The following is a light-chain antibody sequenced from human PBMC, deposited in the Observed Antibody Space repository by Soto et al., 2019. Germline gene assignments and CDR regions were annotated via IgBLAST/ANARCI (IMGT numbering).Light chain of an antibody. CDR2: DVS. J-gene: IGLJ1*01. CDR3: SSYTTSNTRQIV. Sequence: QSVLTQPASVSGSPGQAITISCTGTSSDVGGYPYVSWYQQHPGKAPKFIMYDVSNPPSGVSNRFSGSKSGNTASLTISGLQAEDEADYYCSSYTTSNTRQIVFGTGTKLTVL. V-gene: IGLV2-14*01. CDR1: SSDVGGYPY.